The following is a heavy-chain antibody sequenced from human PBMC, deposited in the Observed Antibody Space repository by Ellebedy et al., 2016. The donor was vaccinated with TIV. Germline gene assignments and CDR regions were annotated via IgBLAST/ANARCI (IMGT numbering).Heavy chain of an antibody. CDR2: ISSSSTTI. V-gene: IGHV3-48*04. J-gene: IGHJ5*02. CDR3: ARGKGGSDARGWFDP. D-gene: IGHD5-12*01. CDR1: GFTFSSYN. Sequence: GESLKISCAASGFTFSSYNMNWVRQAPGKALEWVSYISSSSTTIYYADSVKGRFTISRDNAKNSLYLHMNSLRAEDTAVYYCARGKGGSDARGWFDPWGQGTLVIVSS.